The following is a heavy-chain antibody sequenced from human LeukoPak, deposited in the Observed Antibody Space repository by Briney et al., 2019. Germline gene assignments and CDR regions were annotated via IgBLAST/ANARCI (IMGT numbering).Heavy chain of an antibody. CDR3: ARSPGPRQVVPTVYFDY. J-gene: IGHJ4*02. CDR1: GFTFSSYW. CDR2: IRQDGSEK. V-gene: IGHV3-7*01. D-gene: IGHD3-22*01. Sequence: GGSLRPSCAASGFTFSSYWMSWVRQAPGKVLEWVANIRQDGSEKYYVDSVKGRFTISRDNAKNSLYLQMNSLRAEDTAVYYCARSPGPRQVVPTVYFDYWGQGTLVTVSS.